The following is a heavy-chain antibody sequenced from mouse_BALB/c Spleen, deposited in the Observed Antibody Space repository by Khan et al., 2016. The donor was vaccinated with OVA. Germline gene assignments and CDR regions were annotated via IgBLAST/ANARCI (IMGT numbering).Heavy chain of an antibody. J-gene: IGHJ2*01. Sequence: EVKLLESGPGLVKPSQSLSLTCTVTGYSITSGYGWNWIRQFPGNKLECMGYISYSGSTNYNPSLKSRISITPDTSKNPFFLQLNSVTTEDTATXCWARTARIKYWGQGTTLTVSS. CDR1: GYSITSGYG. D-gene: IGHD1-2*01. CDR3: ARTARIKY. CDR2: ISYSGST. V-gene: IGHV3-2*02.